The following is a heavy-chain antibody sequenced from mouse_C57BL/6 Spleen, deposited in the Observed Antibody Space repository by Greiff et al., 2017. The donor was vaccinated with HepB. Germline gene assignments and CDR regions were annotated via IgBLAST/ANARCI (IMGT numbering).Heavy chain of an antibody. Sequence: EVKVVESGEGLVKPGGSLKLSCAASGFTFSSYAMSWVRQTPEKRLEWVAYISSGGDYIYYADTVKGRFTISRDNARNTLYLQMSSLKSEDTAMYYCTKVSSYYGSSYRYFDVWGTGTTVTVSS. V-gene: IGHV5-9-1*02. CDR2: ISSGGDYI. D-gene: IGHD1-1*01. CDR1: GFTFSSYA. CDR3: TKVSSYYGSSYRYFDV. J-gene: IGHJ1*03.